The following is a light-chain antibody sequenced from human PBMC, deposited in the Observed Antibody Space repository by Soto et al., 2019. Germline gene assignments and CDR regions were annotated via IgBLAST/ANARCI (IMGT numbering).Light chain of an antibody. CDR1: QNIGSW. CDR3: QHYSTSPVT. V-gene: IGKV1-5*03. J-gene: IGKJ3*01. CDR2: KAS. Sequence: DIQMTQSPSTLSASVGDRVTITCRASQNIGSWFAGYQQKPGKAPTLLIYKASSLASGVPARFSGSGSGTDFTLTISSLEPDDFATYYCQHYSTSPVTFGHGTKVEIK.